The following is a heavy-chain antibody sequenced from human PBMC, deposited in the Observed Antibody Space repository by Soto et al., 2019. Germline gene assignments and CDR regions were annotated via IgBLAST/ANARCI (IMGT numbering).Heavy chain of an antibody. CDR2: ISAYNGHT. Sequence: QVQLVQSGAEVKKPGASVKVSCKASGYTFTNYGITWLRQAPGQGPEWMGWISAYNGHTKYAQNLQGRVTMTTETSTSTAYMELTSLRSDDTALYYCARGDENYFDYWGQGTVVTVSS. J-gene: IGHJ4*02. CDR1: GYTFTNYG. CDR3: ARGDENYFDY. V-gene: IGHV1-18*01.